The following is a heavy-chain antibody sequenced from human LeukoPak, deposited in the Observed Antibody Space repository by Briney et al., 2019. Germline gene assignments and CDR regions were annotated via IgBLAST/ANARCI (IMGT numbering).Heavy chain of an antibody. CDR3: ARDREVGGEEGFDY. CDR2: TYYRFKWYN. Sequence: SQTLSLTCAISGDSVSSNSAAWNWIRQSLSRGLEWLGRTYYRFKWYNDYAVSVKSRITINPDTSKNQFSLQLNSVTPEDTAVYYCARDREVGGEEGFDYWGQGTLVTVSS. D-gene: IGHD1-26*01. J-gene: IGHJ4*02. CDR1: GDSVSSNSAA. V-gene: IGHV6-1*01.